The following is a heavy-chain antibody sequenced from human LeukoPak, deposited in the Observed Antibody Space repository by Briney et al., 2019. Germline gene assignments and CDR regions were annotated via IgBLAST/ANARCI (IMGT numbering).Heavy chain of an antibody. CDR3: ARADWDTAMIDY. D-gene: IGHD5-18*01. V-gene: IGHV3-66*01. J-gene: IGHJ4*02. CDR2: IYSGGST. Sequence: GGSLRLSCAASGFTVSSNYMSWVCQAPGKGLEWVSVIYSGGSTYYADSVKGRFTISRDNAKNSLYLQMNSLRAEDTAVYYCARADWDTAMIDYWGQGTLVTVSS. CDR1: GFTVSSNY.